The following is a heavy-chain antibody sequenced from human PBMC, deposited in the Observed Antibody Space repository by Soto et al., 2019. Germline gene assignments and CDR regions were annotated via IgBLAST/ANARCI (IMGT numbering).Heavy chain of an antibody. CDR3: ARDFRNVVVVPAAMPSYYYYMDV. CDR1: GCSISSGGYY. Sequence: QVQLQESGPGLVKPSQTLSLTCTVSGCSISSGGYYWSWIRQHPGKGLEWIGYIYYSGSTYYNPSLQSRVTISVDTSKNQYPLKLSSVTAADTAVYYCARDFRNVVVVPAAMPSYYYYMDVWGKGTTVTVSS. D-gene: IGHD2-2*01. J-gene: IGHJ6*03. CDR2: IYYSGST. V-gene: IGHV4-31*03.